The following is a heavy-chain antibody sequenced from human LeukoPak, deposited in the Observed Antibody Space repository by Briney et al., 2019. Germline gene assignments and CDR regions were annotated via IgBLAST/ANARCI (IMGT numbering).Heavy chain of an antibody. CDR2: IRYDGSNK. J-gene: IGHJ4*02. D-gene: IGHD3-10*01. V-gene: IGHV3-30*02. CDR1: GFTFSSYG. CDR3: LWFGETHAW. Sequence: PGGSPRLSCAASGFTFSSYGMPGVRQAPGKGLEWVAFIRYDGSNKYYADSVKGRFTISRDNSKNTLYLQMNSLRAEDTAVYYCLWFGETHAWWGQGTLVTVSS.